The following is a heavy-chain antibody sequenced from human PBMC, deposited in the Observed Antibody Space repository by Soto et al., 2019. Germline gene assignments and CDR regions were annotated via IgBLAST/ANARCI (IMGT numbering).Heavy chain of an antibody. J-gene: IGHJ3*01. CDR2: ISGSGGST. V-gene: IGHV3-23*01. CDR1: GFTFSSYA. CDR3: AKATWANDAFDL. D-gene: IGHD5-12*01. Sequence: EVQLLESGGGLVQPGGSLRLSCAASGFTFSSYAMSWVRQAPGKGLEWVSAISGSGGSTYYADSVKGRFTISRDNSKNTLYLQMNSLRAEDTVVYYCAKATWANDAFDLLGQGTMVTVSS.